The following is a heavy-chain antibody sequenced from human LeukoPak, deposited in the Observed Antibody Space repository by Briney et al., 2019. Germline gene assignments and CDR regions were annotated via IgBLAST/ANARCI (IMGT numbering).Heavy chain of an antibody. CDR2: ISWEGQTT. Sequence: PGGSLRLSCAASGFTFDDYAMHWVRQAPGKGLDWVSLISWEGQTTYYADSVRGRFSISRDNNKNSLFLEMNSLTTDDTGFYYCTRDTDFGSPTNYFDHWGQGTQVSVSS. CDR1: GFTFDDYA. J-gene: IGHJ4*02. D-gene: IGHD3-10*01. CDR3: TRDTDFGSPTNYFDH. V-gene: IGHV3-43*01.